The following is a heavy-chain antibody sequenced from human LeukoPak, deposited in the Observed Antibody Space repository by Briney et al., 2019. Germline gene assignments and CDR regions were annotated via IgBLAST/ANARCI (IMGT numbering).Heavy chain of an antibody. J-gene: IGHJ4*02. Sequence: GGSLRLSCAASGFTFSSYGMHWVRQAPGKGLEWVAVISYDGSNKYYADSVKGRFTISRDNSKNTLYLQMNSLRAEDTAVYYCARSRGCSGGSCYLAYWGQGTLVTVSS. CDR2: ISYDGSNK. D-gene: IGHD2-15*01. V-gene: IGHV3-30*03. CDR3: ARSRGCSGGSCYLAY. CDR1: GFTFSSYG.